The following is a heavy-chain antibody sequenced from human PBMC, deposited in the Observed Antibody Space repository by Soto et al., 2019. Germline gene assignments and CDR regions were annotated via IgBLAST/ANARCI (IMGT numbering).Heavy chain of an antibody. Sequence: GGSLRLSCAASGFTFSSYGMHWVRQAPGKGLEWVAVIWYDGSNKYYADSVKGRFTISRDNSKNTLYLQMNSLRAEDTAVYYCARDPLEEPWVNIGYQLRHYYYYYGMDVWGQGTTVTVSS. D-gene: IGHD3-16*01. J-gene: IGHJ6*02. CDR2: IWYDGSNK. CDR1: GFTFSSYG. CDR3: ARDPLEEPWVNIGYQLRHYYYYYGMDV. V-gene: IGHV3-33*01.